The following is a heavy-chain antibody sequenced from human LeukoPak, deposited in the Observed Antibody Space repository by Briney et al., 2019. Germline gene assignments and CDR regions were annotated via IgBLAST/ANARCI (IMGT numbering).Heavy chain of an antibody. CDR2: IHFSGST. CDR1: AGSISSTSYS. Sequence: SETLSLTCTVSAGSISSTSYSWGWVRQPPGKGLEWIGSIHFSGSTYYILSVKNRVTVSVDTSRNQFSLKLTSVTAADTAVYYCARQFCTSTNCDRVFLRYWGQGTLV. J-gene: IGHJ1*01. CDR3: ARQFCTSTNCDRVFLRY. V-gene: IGHV4-39*01. D-gene: IGHD2-2*01.